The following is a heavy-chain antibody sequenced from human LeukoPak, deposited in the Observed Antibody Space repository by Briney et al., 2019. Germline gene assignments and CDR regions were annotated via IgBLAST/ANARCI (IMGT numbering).Heavy chain of an antibody. CDR2: ISGYNGNT. D-gene: IGHD2-8*02. Sequence: AXVKVSCKASGYTFTSYGISWVRQAPGQGLEWMGWISGYNGNTNNAQKFQGRVTMTTDTSTSTIYMELRSLRSDDTAIYYCAREGKGGVFDYWGQGTLVTVSS. V-gene: IGHV1-18*01. CDR3: AREGKGGVFDY. J-gene: IGHJ4*02. CDR1: GYTFTSYG.